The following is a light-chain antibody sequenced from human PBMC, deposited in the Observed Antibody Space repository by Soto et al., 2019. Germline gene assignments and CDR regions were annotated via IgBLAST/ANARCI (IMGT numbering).Light chain of an antibody. CDR2: SNN. CDR3: AAWDDSLNGLL. V-gene: IGLV1-44*01. Sequence: QSVLTQPPSASGTPGQRVTISCYGSSSNIGSNTVNWYQQLPGAAPKLLIYSNNQRPSGVPDRFSGSKSGTSASLAISGLQSEDEADYYCAAWDDSLNGLLFGGGTKLTVL. CDR1: SSNIGSNT. J-gene: IGLJ2*01.